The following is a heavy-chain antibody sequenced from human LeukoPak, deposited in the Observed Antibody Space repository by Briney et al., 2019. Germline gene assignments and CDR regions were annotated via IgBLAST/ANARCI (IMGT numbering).Heavy chain of an antibody. CDR3: ARDTTVVMEDAFDI. D-gene: IGHD2-15*01. V-gene: IGHV1-46*01. CDR2: VNPSGGST. Sequence: GASVKVSCKASGYTFTSYYMHWVRQAPGQGLEWMGMVNPSGGSTTYAQRFQGRVTMTRDMSTSTVYMELSSLKSEDTAVYYCARDTTVVMEDAFDIWGQGTMVTVSS. J-gene: IGHJ3*02. CDR1: GYTFTSYY.